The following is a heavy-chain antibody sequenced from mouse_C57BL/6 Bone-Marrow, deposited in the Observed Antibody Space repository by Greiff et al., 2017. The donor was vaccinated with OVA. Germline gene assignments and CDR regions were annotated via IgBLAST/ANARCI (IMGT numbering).Heavy chain of an antibody. CDR1: GYTFTSYW. D-gene: IGHD1-1*01. V-gene: IGHV1-64*01. Sequence: QVQLQQSGAELVKPGASVKLSCKASGYTFTSYWMHWVKQRPGQGLEWIGMIHPNSGSTNYNEKFKSKATLTVDKSSSAAYMQLSSLASEDSAVDYCARDYYGSRYFDVWGTGTTVTVSS. CDR2: IHPNSGST. CDR3: ARDYYGSRYFDV. J-gene: IGHJ1*03.